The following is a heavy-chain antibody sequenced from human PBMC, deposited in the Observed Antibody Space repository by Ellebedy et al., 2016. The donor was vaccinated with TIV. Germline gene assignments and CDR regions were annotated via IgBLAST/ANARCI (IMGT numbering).Heavy chain of an antibody. CDR1: GGSISSSNW. V-gene: IGHV4-4*02. CDR2: IYHSGST. CDR3: TRGSGLKSRGYYFDY. J-gene: IGHJ4*02. D-gene: IGHD3-10*01. Sequence: GSLRLXXAVSGGSISSSNWWSWVRQPPGKGLEWIGEIYHSGSTNYNPSLKSRVTISVDTSKNQFSLKLSSVTAADTAVYYCTRGSGLKSRGYYFDYWGQGTLVTVSS.